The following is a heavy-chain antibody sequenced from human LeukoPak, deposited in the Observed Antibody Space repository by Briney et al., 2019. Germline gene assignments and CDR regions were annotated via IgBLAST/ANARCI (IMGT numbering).Heavy chain of an antibody. CDR2: INPNSGVT. CDR1: GYIFTGYY. V-gene: IGHV1-2*02. CDR3: AREGDSDYGDYCFDY. J-gene: IGHJ4*02. Sequence: GASVKVSCKASGYIFTGYYMHWVRQAPGQELEWMGWINPNSGVTNYPQNFQGRVTMTRDTSISTAYMELSRLRSDDTAVYYCAREGDSDYGDYCFDYWGQGTLVTVSS. D-gene: IGHD4-17*01.